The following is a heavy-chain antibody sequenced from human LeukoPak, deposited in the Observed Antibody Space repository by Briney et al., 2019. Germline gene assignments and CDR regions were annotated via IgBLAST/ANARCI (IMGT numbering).Heavy chain of an antibody. Sequence: SETLSLTCTVSGGSISGHYWSWIRQPPGKGLEYIGYIYYSGNTNYNPSLKSRVSISVDTSKNQFSLKVNSVTAADTAVFYCARLGALGKAHYFDYRGQGTLVTVSS. D-gene: IGHD7-27*01. CDR2: IYYSGNT. V-gene: IGHV4-59*08. CDR3: ARLGALGKAHYFDY. CDR1: GGSISGHY. J-gene: IGHJ4*02.